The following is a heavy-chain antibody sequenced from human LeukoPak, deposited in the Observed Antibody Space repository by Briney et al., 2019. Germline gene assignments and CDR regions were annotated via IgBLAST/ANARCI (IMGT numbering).Heavy chain of an antibody. Sequence: GASVKVSCKASGYTFTGYYMHWVRQAPGQGLEWMGWINPNSGGTSYAQKFQGRVTMTRDTSISTAYMELSRLRSDDTAVYYCARARGLYSSSWYPGYWGQGTLVTVSS. V-gene: IGHV1-2*02. CDR1: GYTFTGYY. D-gene: IGHD6-13*01. CDR2: INPNSGGT. J-gene: IGHJ4*02. CDR3: ARARGLYSSSWYPGY.